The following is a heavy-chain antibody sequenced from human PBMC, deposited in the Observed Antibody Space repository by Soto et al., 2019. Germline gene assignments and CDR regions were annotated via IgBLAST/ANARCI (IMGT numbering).Heavy chain of an antibody. CDR3: AKTTTATHYYCGMDV. CDR1: GYSFTTSW. D-gene: IGHD1-1*01. V-gene: IGHV5-51*01. Sequence: PWESLKISCKGSGYSFTTSWIAWVRQVPGKGLEWMGVIYPADSDTRYSPSFQGQVTISADRSVSTAYLQWSSLKASDTAIYYCAKTTTATHYYCGMDVWGQGTTVTVSS. CDR2: IYPADSDT. J-gene: IGHJ6*02.